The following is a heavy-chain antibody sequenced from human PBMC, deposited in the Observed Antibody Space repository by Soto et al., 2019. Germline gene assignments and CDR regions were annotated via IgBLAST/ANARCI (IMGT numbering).Heavy chain of an antibody. CDR1: GFTFGHVW. CDR3: ATGSSLGAPR. Sequence: EVQLVESGGGLVKPGGSLRLSFAASGFTFGHVWISWVRQAPGKGLEWVARIRSKTDGGTSDYAAPVKGRFTISRDDSKNTLYLQMNSLKAEDTAIYYCATGSSLGAPRWGQGTLVTVSS. J-gene: IGHJ4*02. D-gene: IGHD3-16*01. V-gene: IGHV3-15*01. CDR2: IRSKTDGGTS.